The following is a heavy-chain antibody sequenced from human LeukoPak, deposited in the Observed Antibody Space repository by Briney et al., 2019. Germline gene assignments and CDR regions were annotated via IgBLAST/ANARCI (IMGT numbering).Heavy chain of an antibody. CDR3: AKAQGPVLEHYYGMDV. CDR2: IYSGGST. V-gene: IGHV3-66*01. D-gene: IGHD1-1*01. Sequence: GGSLRLSCAASGFTVSSNYMSWVRQAPGKGLEWVSVIYSGGSTYYADSVKGRFTISRDNSKNTLYLQMNSLRAEDTAVYYCAKAQGPVLEHYYGMDVWGQGTTVTVSS. J-gene: IGHJ6*02. CDR1: GFTVSSNY.